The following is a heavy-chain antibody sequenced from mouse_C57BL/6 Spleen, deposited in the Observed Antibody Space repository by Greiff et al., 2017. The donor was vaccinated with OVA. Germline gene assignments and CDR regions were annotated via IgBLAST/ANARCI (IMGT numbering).Heavy chain of an antibody. CDR3: ARWDTVVAKGFAY. D-gene: IGHD1-1*01. V-gene: IGHV1-72*01. CDR2: IDTNSGGT. CDR1: GYTFTSYW. J-gene: IGHJ3*01. Sequence: QVQLQQPGAELVKPGASVKLSCKASGYTFTSYWMHWVKQRPGRGLAWIGRIDTNSGGTKYNEKLKSKATLTVDKPYSTAYMQLSSLTSEDSAVYYCARWDTVVAKGFAYWGQGTLVTVSA.